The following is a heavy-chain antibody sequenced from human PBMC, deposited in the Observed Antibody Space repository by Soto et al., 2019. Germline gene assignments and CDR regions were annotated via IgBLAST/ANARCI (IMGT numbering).Heavy chain of an antibody. CDR3: ARGGAMGVDY. J-gene: IGHJ4*02. V-gene: IGHV3-48*03. CDR1: GFTFSSYE. D-gene: IGHD1-26*01. Sequence: PVGSLRLSCAASGFTFSSYEMNWVRQAPGKGLEWVSYISSSGSTIYYADSVKGRFTISRDNAKNSLYLQMNSLRAEDTAVYYCARGGAMGVDYWGQGTLVTVSS. CDR2: ISSSGSTI.